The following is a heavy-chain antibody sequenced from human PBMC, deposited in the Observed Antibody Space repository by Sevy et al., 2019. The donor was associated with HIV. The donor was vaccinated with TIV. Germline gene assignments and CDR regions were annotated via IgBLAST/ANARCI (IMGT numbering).Heavy chain of an antibody. CDR3: ARHVSRPISIAAAGIGAFDI. D-gene: IGHD6-13*01. CDR1: GGSISSSSYY. CDR2: IYYSGST. Sequence: SETLSLTCTVSGGSISSSSYYWGWIRQPPGKGLEWIGSIYYSGSTYYNLSLKSRVTISVDTSKNQFSLKLSSVTAAETAVYYCARHVSRPISIAAAGIGAFDIWGQGTMVTVSS. J-gene: IGHJ3*02. V-gene: IGHV4-39*01.